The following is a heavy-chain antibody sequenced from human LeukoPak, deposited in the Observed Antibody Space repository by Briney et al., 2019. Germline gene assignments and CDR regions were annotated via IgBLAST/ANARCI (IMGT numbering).Heavy chain of an antibody. CDR3: ARGGSGNYYSPVYYFDY. CDR1: GFTVSTNY. J-gene: IGHJ4*02. V-gene: IGHV3-53*01. D-gene: IGHD3-10*01. Sequence: PGGSLSLSCAASGFTVSTNYMSWVRQAPGKGLECVSVVYSGGNTYYADSVKGRFTISRDNSENTLYLQMNNLRAEDTAVYYCARGGSGNYYSPVYYFDYWGQGTPLTVSS. CDR2: VYSGGNT.